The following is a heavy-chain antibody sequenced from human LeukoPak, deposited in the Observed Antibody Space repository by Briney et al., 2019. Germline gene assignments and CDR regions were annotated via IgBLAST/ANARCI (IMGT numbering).Heavy chain of an antibody. V-gene: IGHV4-31*03. CDR3: ARVRAIPAASVFDY. J-gene: IGHJ4*02. D-gene: IGHD2-2*01. CDR2: IYHSGST. CDR1: GGSISSGGYY. Sequence: PSETLSLTCTVSGGSISSGGYYWSWIRQHPGKGLEWIGYIYHSGSTYYNPSLKSRVTISVDRSKNQFSLKLSSVTAADTAVYYCARVRAIPAASVFDYWGQGTLVTVSS.